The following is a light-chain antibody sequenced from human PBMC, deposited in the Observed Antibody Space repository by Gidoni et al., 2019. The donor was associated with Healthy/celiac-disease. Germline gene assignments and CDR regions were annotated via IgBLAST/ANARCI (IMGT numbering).Light chain of an antibody. J-gene: IGLJ3*02. V-gene: IGLV1-44*01. CDR3: AAWDDSLNGWV. Sequence: QSVLTQPPSASAPPRPRVTISCSGSSSNIGSNTVTWYQQLPGTAPKLLIYSNNQRPSGVPDRFSGSKSGTSASLAISGPQSEDEADYYCAAWDDSLNGWVFGGGTKLTVL. CDR2: SNN. CDR1: SSNIGSNT.